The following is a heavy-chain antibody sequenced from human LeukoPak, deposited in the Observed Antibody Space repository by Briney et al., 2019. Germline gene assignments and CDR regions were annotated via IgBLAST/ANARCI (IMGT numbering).Heavy chain of an antibody. V-gene: IGHV3-11*01. CDR3: AGTYYDYVWGSYRYTPSDY. CDR2: ISSSGSTI. D-gene: IGHD3-16*02. Sequence: PGRSLRLSCAASGFTFSDYYMSWIRQAPGKGLEWVSYISSSGSTIYYADSVKGRFTISRDNAKNSLYLQMNSLRAEDTAVYYCAGTYYDYVWGSYRYTPSDYWGQGTLVTVSS. CDR1: GFTFSDYY. J-gene: IGHJ4*02.